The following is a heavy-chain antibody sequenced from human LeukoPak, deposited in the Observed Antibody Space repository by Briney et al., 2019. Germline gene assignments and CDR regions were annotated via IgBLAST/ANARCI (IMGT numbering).Heavy chain of an antibody. CDR3: ARGMELST. D-gene: IGHD3-16*02. J-gene: IGHJ3*01. V-gene: IGHV3-23*01. Sequence: GGSLRLSCAASGFTFSSYAMSWVRQAPGKGLEWVSVISGSGSSTFYADSVKGRFTISRDNSKNTVYLQLSGLRADDTAIYYCARGMELSTWGPGTMVTVSS. CDR2: ISGSGSST. CDR1: GFTFSSYA.